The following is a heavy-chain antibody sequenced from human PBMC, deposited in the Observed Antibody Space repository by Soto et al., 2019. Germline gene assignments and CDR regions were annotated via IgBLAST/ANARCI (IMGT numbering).Heavy chain of an antibody. CDR2: INHSGST. J-gene: IGHJ4*02. CDR3: ARDRIVVVVAETPIFDY. Sequence: SETLSLTCAVYGGSFSAYYWSWIRQPPGKGLEWIGEINHSGSTNYNPSLKSRVTISVDTSKNQFSLKLSSVTAADTAVYYCARDRIVVVVAETPIFDYWGQGTLVTVSS. V-gene: IGHV4-34*01. CDR1: GGSFSAYY. D-gene: IGHD2-15*01.